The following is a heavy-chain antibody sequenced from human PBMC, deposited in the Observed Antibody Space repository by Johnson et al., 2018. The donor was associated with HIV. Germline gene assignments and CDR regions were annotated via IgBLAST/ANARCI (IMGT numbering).Heavy chain of an antibody. CDR2: ISYDGSNK. Sequence: QMLLVESGGGVVQPGRSLRLSCTASGFTFRSYAMHWVRQAPGKGLEWVALISYDGSNKDYADSVKGRFTISRDNSKNTLYLQMNSLRAEDTAVYYCASVNSGAFNFWGQGTMVTVSS. D-gene: IGHD3-10*01. CDR3: ASVNSGAFNF. CDR1: GFTFRSYA. V-gene: IGHV3-30*03. J-gene: IGHJ3*01.